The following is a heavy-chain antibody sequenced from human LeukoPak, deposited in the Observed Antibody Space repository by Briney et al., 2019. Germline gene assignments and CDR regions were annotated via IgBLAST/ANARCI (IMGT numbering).Heavy chain of an antibody. CDR3: TTEKGEYYDILTGYYRRMYYFDY. CDR1: ALTFSNAW. J-gene: IGHJ4*02. Sequence: GGSLRLYCAASALTFSNAWMSWVRQAPGKGLEWVGRIKSKTDGGTTDYAAPVKGRFTISRDDSKNTLYLQMNSLKTEDTAVYYCTTEKGEYYDILTGYYRRMYYFDYWGQGTLVTVSS. CDR2: IKSKTDGGTT. D-gene: IGHD3-9*01. V-gene: IGHV3-15*01.